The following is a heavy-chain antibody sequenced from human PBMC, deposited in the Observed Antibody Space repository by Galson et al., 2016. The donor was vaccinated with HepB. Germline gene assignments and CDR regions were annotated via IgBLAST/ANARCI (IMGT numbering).Heavy chain of an antibody. V-gene: IGHV3-13*01. CDR3: ARTNDYDFLTGLAAGYYGMDV. J-gene: IGHJ6*02. Sequence: SLRLSCAASGFTFSSYDIHWVRQGPGKGLEWVSAIGTAGDTYYPGSVKGRFTISRDNAKNSLYLQMNSLRAEDTAVYYCARTNDYDFLTGLAAGYYGMDVWGQGTTVTVSS. CDR1: GFTFSSYD. D-gene: IGHD3-9*01. CDR2: IGTAGDT.